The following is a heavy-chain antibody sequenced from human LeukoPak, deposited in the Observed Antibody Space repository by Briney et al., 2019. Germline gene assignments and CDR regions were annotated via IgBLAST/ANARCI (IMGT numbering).Heavy chain of an antibody. D-gene: IGHD6-19*01. CDR2: IADDGSRQ. V-gene: IGHV3-30*15. CDR1: GFTFRSYA. Sequence: GGSLRLSCAASGFTFRSYAMHWVRQAPGKGLEWVAVIADDGSRQHYADFLEGRITISRDNSKNTVSLQMSSLRTEDTAVYFCAREQSGDGWSGFDYWGQGTLVTVSS. CDR3: AREQSGDGWSGFDY. J-gene: IGHJ4*02.